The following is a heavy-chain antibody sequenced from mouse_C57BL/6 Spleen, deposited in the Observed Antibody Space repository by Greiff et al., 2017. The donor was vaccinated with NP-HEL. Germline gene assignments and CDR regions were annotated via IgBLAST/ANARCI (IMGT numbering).Heavy chain of an antibody. D-gene: IGHD2-2*01. Sequence: QVQLKESGAELVRPGTSVKVSCKASGYAFTNYLIEWVKQRPGQGLEWIGVINPGSGGTNYNEKFKGKATLTADKSSSTAYLQLSSLTSDDSAVDFCARYYGYDVGFAYWGQGTLVTVSA. J-gene: IGHJ3*01. CDR1: GYAFTNYL. CDR2: INPGSGGT. V-gene: IGHV1-54*01. CDR3: ARYYGYDVGFAY.